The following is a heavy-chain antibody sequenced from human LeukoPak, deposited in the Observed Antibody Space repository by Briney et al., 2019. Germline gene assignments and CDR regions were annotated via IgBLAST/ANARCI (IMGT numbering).Heavy chain of an antibody. CDR3: ARDPGQYYDYVWGSYRRRDYYYYYYMDV. CDR2: INPNSGGT. CDR1: GYTFTGYY. V-gene: IGHV1-2*02. Sequence: ASVKVSCKASGYTFTGYYMHWVRQAPGQGLEWMGWINPNSGGTNYAQKFQGRVTMTRDTSISTAYMELSRLRSDDTAVYYCARDPGQYYDYVWGSYRRRDYYYYYYMDVWGKGTTVTISS. J-gene: IGHJ6*03. D-gene: IGHD3-16*02.